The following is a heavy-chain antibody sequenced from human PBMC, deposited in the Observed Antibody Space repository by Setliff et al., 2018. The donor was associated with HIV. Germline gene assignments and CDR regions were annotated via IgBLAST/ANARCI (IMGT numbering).Heavy chain of an antibody. CDR3: ARDRILYCSGGSCFFDY. V-gene: IGHV4-38-2*02. CDR1: GYSIASDYY. D-gene: IGHD2-15*01. J-gene: IGHJ4*02. CDR2: IYHSGTT. Sequence: PSETLSLTCDVLGYSIASDYYWSWIRQSPGKGLEWIGRIYHSGTTYYNPSLKSRVTISVDTSKNQFSLKLSSVTAADTAVHYCARDRILYCSGGSCFFDYWGQGTLVTVSS.